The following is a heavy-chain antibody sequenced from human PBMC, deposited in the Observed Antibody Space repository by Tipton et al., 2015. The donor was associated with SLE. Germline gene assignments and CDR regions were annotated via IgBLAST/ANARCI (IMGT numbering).Heavy chain of an antibody. CDR2: ISNSGST. D-gene: IGHD3-16*01. J-gene: IGHJ5*02. CDR1: GASISSGSNY. Sequence: TCTVSGASISSGSNYWTWIRQHPGKGLEWIGHISNSGSTYYTPSLKSRVTISVDTSKSHFSLKLSSVTAADTAVYYCARTLSNFFDPWGQGTLVTVSS. CDR3: ARTLSNFFDP. V-gene: IGHV4-31*03.